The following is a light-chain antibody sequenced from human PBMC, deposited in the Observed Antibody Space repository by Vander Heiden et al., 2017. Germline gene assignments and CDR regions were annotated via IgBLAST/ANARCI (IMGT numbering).Light chain of an antibody. CDR2: DVS. CDR1: SSDLGGYKY. CDR3: NSFTSSATWV. J-gene: IGLJ3*02. Sequence: QSALTQPASVSGSPGQSITISCTGTSSDLGGYKYVTWYQQHPGKAPKLIIYDVSYRPSGVSTRFSGSKSGNTASLTISGLRAEDEADYYCNSFTSSATWVFGGGTKLTVL. V-gene: IGLV2-14*03.